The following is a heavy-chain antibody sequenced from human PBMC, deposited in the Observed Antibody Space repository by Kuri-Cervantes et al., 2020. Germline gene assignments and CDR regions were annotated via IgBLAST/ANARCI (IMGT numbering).Heavy chain of an antibody. D-gene: IGHD6-19*01. J-gene: IGHJ5*02. CDR1: GGSISSSNW. V-gene: IGHV4-4*02. CDR3: ARFGYSSGWYENWFDP. Sequence: SETLSLTCAVSGGSISSSNWWSWVRQPPGKGLEWIEEIYHSGSANYNPSLKSRVTISVDTSKNQFSLKLSSVTAADTAVYYCARFGYSSGWYENWFDPWGQGTLVTVSS. CDR2: IYHSGSA.